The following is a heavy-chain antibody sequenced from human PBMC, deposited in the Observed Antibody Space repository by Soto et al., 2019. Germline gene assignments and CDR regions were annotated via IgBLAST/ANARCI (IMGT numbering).Heavy chain of an antibody. D-gene: IGHD5-18*01. CDR2: IYYSGST. CDR1: GDSISSGDYY. Sequence: SETLSLTCTVSGDSISSGDYYWSWIRQPPGKGLEWIGSIYYSGSTYYNPSLKSRVTISVDTSKSQFSLKLSSVTAADTAVYYCTCIFSGGYGYGFYYYGMDVWGQGTTVTVSS. CDR3: TCIFSGGYGYGFYYYGMDV. V-gene: IGHV4-39*01. J-gene: IGHJ6*02.